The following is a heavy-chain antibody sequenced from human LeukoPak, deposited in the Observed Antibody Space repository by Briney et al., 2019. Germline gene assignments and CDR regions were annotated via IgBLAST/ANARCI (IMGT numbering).Heavy chain of an antibody. D-gene: IGHD3-16*01. J-gene: IGHJ5*02. CDR3: ARDRFRLFDP. V-gene: IGHV4-39*07. CDR2: IYYSGST. CDR1: GGSISSSSYY. Sequence: SETLSLTCTVSGGSISSSSYYWGWIRQPPGKGLEWIGSIYYSGSTHYNPSLKSRVTISVDTSKNQFSLKLSSVTAADTAVYYCARDRFRLFDPWGQGTLVTVSS.